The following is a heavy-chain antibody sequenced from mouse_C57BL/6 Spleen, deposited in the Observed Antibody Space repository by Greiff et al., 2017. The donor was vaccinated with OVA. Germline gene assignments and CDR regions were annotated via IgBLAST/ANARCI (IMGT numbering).Heavy chain of an antibody. J-gene: IGHJ2*01. CDR3: AREGGGY. V-gene: IGHV3-6*01. Sequence: ESGPGPVKPSQSLSLTCSVTGYSITSGYYWNWIRQFPGNKLEWMGYISYDGSNNYNPSLKNRISITRDTSKNQFFLKLNSVTTEDTATYYCAREGGGYWGQGTTLTVSS. CDR2: ISYDGSN. CDR1: GYSITSGYY.